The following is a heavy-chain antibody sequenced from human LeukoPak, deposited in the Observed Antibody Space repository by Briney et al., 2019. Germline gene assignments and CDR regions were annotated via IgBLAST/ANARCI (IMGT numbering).Heavy chain of an antibody. Sequence: GGSLRLSCGASGFTFSSYGMHWVRQAPGKGLEWVAFIRYDGNNKYYADSVKGRFTISRDNSKNTLYLQMSSLRPEDTAVYYCAKDSVRKSIVGPTTRGVNDYWGQGTLVTVSS. D-gene: IGHD1-26*01. V-gene: IGHV3-30*02. CDR3: AKDSVRKSIVGPTTRGVNDY. J-gene: IGHJ4*02. CDR1: GFTFSSYG. CDR2: IRYDGNNK.